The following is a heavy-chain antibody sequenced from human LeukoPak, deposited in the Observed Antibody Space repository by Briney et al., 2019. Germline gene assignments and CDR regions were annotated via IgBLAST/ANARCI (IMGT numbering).Heavy chain of an antibody. J-gene: IGHJ6*02. V-gene: IGHV3-9*01. D-gene: IGHD3-3*01. CDR1: GFTFDDYA. CDR2: ISWNSGSI. Sequence: PGRSLRLSCAASGFTFDDYAMHWVRQAPGKGLEWVSGISWNSGSIVYADSVKGRFTISRDNAKNSLYLQMNSLRAEDTALYYCAKDMTRFGVVIIPTERIDYYYYGMDVWGQGTTVTVSS. CDR3: AKDMTRFGVVIIPTERIDYYYYGMDV.